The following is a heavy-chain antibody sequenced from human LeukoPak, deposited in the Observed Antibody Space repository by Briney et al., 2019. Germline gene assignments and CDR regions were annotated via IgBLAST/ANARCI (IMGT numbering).Heavy chain of an antibody. J-gene: IGHJ4*02. CDR2: IRYDGINK. CDR1: GFTFSSYG. Sequence: GGSLRLSCAASGFTFSSYGMHWVRQAPGKGLEWVAFIRYDGINKYYGDSVKGRFTISRDNSKNTLYLQMNSLRAEDTAVYYCAKDQHSSGWSPYPDYWGQGTLVTVSS. D-gene: IGHD6-19*01. V-gene: IGHV3-30*02. CDR3: AKDQHSSGWSPYPDY.